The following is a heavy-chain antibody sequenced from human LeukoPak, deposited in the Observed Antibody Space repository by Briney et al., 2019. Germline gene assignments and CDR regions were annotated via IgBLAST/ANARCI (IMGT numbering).Heavy chain of an antibody. D-gene: IGHD1-26*01. CDR3: ASYSGSYNYFDY. J-gene: IGHJ4*02. Sequence: GASVKASCKASGGTFSSYAISWVRQAPGQGLEWMGGIIPIFGTANYAQKFQGRVTITADESTSTAYMELSSLRSEDTAVYYCASYSGSYNYFDYWGQGTLVTVSS. CDR1: GGTFSSYA. V-gene: IGHV1-69*13. CDR2: IIPIFGTA.